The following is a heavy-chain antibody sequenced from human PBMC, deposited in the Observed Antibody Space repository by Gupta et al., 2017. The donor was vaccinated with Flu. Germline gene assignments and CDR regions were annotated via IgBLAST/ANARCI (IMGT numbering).Heavy chain of an antibody. J-gene: IGHJ3*01. Sequence: QVQLVESGGGVVQPGRSLRLSCAASAFTFSTYGMHWVRQAPGKGLEWVTVISGDGSNKYYVDSVKGRFTISRDNSKNTLYLQLDSLRTEDTAVYYCAKDGGGMQFWATDGFDVWGQGTVVTVSS. V-gene: IGHV3-30*18. CDR2: ISGDGSNK. CDR3: AKDGGGMQFWATDGFDV. CDR1: AFTFSTYG. D-gene: IGHD3-3*02.